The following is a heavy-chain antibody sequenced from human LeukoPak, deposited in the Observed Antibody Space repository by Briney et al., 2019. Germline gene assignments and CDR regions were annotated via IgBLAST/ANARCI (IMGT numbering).Heavy chain of an antibody. V-gene: IGHV4-34*01. D-gene: IGHD3-22*01. J-gene: IGHJ4*02. CDR2: INHSGST. Sequence: SETLSLACAVYGGSFSGYYWSWIRQPPGKGLEWIGEINHSGSTNYNPSLKSRVTISVDTSKNQFSLKLSSVTAADTAVYYCARGDYYEASNDYWGQGTLVTVSS. CDR1: GGSFSGYY. CDR3: ARGDYYEASNDY.